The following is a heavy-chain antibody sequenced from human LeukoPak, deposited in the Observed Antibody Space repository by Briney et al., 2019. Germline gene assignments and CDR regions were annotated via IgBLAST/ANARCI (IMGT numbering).Heavy chain of an antibody. CDR3: AREVDVGPYCGGDCYSDY. CDR2: IIPIFGTA. V-gene: IGHV1-69*13. Sequence: SVKVSCKASGGTFSSYAISWVRQAPGQGLEWMGRIIPIFGTANYAQKFQGRVTITADESTSTAYMELSSLRSEDTAVYYCAREVDVGPYCGGDCYSDYWGQGTLVTVSS. CDR1: GGTFSSYA. D-gene: IGHD2-21*02. J-gene: IGHJ4*02.